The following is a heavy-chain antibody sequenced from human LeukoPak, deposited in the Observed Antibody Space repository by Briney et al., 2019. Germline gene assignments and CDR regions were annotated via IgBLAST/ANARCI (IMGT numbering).Heavy chain of an antibody. J-gene: IGHJ4*02. D-gene: IGHD3-22*01. CDR3: ARGHHYYHSSGYYLDY. CDR1: GFTFSTYA. CDR2: LSYDGNDK. V-gene: IGHV3-30*04. Sequence: GGSLRLSCTASGFTFSTYAMHWVRQAPGKGLEWVAVLSYDGNDKYYADSVKGRFTISRDNSRNTLYLQMHSLRAEDTAVYYCARGHHYYHSSGYYLDYWGQGTLVTVSS.